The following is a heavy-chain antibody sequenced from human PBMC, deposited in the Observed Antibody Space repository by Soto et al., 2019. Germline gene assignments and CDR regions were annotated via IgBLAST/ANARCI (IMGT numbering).Heavy chain of an antibody. CDR1: GFSFSTYG. D-gene: IGHD5-18*01. Sequence: QVQLVESGGGVVRPGRSLRLACEASGFSFSTYGMHWVRQAPGKGLQWVAGIWYDGTNIYYADSVKGRFTISRDNSKDTLYLEMNNLRAEDTAVYYCARVEAPLIHSDHYYYGMDVWGQGTTVTVSS. CDR2: IWYDGTNI. J-gene: IGHJ6*02. V-gene: IGHV3-33*01. CDR3: ARVEAPLIHSDHYYYGMDV.